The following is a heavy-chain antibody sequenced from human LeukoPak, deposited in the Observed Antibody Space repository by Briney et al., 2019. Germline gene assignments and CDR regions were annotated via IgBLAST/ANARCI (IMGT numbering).Heavy chain of an antibody. CDR3: ARGGTGATGHVYYYYGMDG. CDR2: IYSGGST. J-gene: IGHJ6*01. V-gene: IGHV3-53*04. CDR1: GFTVSSNY. Sequence: GGSLRLSCAASGFTVSSNYMSWVRQAPGKGLEWVSVIYSGGSTYYADSVKGRFTISRHNSKHTLYLQMNSLRAEDTAVYYCARGGTGATGHVYYYYGMDGWGQRAKGTGSP. D-gene: IGHD1-1*01.